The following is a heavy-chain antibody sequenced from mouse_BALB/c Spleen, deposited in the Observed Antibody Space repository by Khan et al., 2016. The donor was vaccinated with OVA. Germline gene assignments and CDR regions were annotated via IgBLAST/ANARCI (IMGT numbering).Heavy chain of an antibody. CDR2: INTHSGVP. V-gene: IGHV9-4*02. CDR1: GYTFTTAG. Sequence: QIQLVQSGPELKKPGETVRISCKASGYTFTTAGIQWVQKMPGKGLKWIGWINTHSGVPKYAEDFKGRFAFSLEISVNTAYLQITNLKNEDTATYFCARGRACYDRNDGGAMEYWGQGTSVTVSS. CDR3: ARGRACYDRNDGGAMEY. D-gene: IGHD2-14*01. J-gene: IGHJ4*01.